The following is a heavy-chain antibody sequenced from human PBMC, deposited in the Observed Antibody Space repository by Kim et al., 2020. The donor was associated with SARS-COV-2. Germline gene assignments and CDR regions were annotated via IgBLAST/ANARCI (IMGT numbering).Heavy chain of an antibody. CDR3: ARDYGSGSFDY. J-gene: IGHJ4*02. V-gene: IGHV4-31*02. CDR2: T. Sequence: TYSNPSLKSRVTISVDTSKNQLSLKLRSVTAADTAVYYCARDYGSGSFDYWGQGTLVTVSS. D-gene: IGHD3-10*01.